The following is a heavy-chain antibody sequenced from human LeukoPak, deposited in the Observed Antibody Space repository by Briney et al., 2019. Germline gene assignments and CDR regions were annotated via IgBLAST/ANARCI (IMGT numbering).Heavy chain of an antibody. Sequence: PGGSLRLSCAASGFTFSSYSMNWVRQAPGKGLEWVSSISSSSYIYYADSVKGRFTISRDNSKNTLYLQMNSLRAEDTAVYYCAKGNVDTFYGMDVWGQGTTVTVSS. CDR1: GFTFSSYS. V-gene: IGHV3-21*04. CDR2: ISSSSYI. D-gene: IGHD5-18*01. J-gene: IGHJ6*02. CDR3: AKGNVDTFYGMDV.